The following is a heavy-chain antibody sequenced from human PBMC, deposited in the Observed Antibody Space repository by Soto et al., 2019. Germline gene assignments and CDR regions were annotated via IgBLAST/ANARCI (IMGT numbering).Heavy chain of an antibody. CDR1: GYRFTSYW. J-gene: IGHJ5*02. CDR2: IFPSDSDT. D-gene: IGHD2-21*02. Sequence: GESLKISCRTSGYRFTSYWIAWVRQMPGKGLEWMGIIFPSDSDTRYSPSFQGQVTISADMSTSTVFLQWASLKASDTAVYFCARKDKSGDFNWFDPWGQGTLVTVSS. CDR3: ARKDKSGDFNWFDP. V-gene: IGHV5-51*01.